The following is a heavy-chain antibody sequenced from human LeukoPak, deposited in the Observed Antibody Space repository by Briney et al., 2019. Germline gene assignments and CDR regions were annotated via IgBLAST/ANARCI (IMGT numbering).Heavy chain of an antibody. CDR3: ARPGTLGYSGNYYYFDY. V-gene: IGHV1-2*02. J-gene: IGHJ4*02. CDR2: INPNSGGT. CDR1: GYTFNGYY. Sequence: ASVKVSCKASGYTFNGYYIHWVRQAPGQALEWMGWINPNSGGTNYAQKFQGRVTMTRDTSISTAYMELSRLRSDDTAVYSCARPGTLGYSGNYYYFDYWGQGTLVTVSS. D-gene: IGHD1-26*01.